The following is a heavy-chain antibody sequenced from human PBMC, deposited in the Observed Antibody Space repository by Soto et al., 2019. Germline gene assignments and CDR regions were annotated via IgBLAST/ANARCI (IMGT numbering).Heavy chain of an antibody. Sequence: QVQLVQSGAEVKKPGASVKVSCKVSGYTFTNYGISWVRQTPGQGLEWMGWLSTFDGSTNYAQKHQGRVTMTTDIATTTAYMDLRSLRSDDSAVYYCARDVGHYYDGSWYKIFFDYWGQGTLVTISS. V-gene: IGHV1-18*01. CDR1: GYTFTNYG. CDR3: ARDVGHYYDGSWYKIFFDY. J-gene: IGHJ4*02. CDR2: LSTFDGST. D-gene: IGHD3-22*01.